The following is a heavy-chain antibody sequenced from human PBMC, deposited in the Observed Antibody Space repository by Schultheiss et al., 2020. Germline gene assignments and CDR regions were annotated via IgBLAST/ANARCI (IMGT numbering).Heavy chain of an antibody. D-gene: IGHD3-9*01. CDR1: GFSLSTSGMC. J-gene: IGHJ6*02. V-gene: IGHV2-70*11. CDR2: IDWDDDK. CDR3: ARSTLRYFDWLLSPYYYGMDV. Sequence: SGPTLVKPTQTLTLTCTFSGFSLSTSGMCVSWIRQPPGKALEWLARIDWDDDKYYSTSLKTRLTISKDTSKNQVVLTMTNMDPVDTATNYCARSTLRYFDWLLSPYYYGMDVWGQGTTVTVSS.